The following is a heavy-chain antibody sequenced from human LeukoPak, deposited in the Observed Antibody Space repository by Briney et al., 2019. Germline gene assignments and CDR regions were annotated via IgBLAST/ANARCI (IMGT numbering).Heavy chain of an antibody. V-gene: IGHV1-8*01. Sequence: ASVKVSCKASGYTFTSYDISWVRQATGQGLEWMGWMNPNSGNTGYAQKFQGRVTMTRNTSISTAYMELSSLRSEDTAVYYCARAPLYYGSGSYYRGGFDYWGQGTLVTVSS. CDR2: MNPNSGNT. D-gene: IGHD3-10*01. CDR1: GYTFTSYD. J-gene: IGHJ4*02. CDR3: ARAPLYYGSGSYYRGGFDY.